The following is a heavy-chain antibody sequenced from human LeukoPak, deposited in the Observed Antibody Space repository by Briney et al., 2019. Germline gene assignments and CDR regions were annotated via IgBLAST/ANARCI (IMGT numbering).Heavy chain of an antibody. CDR2: INPNSGGT. V-gene: IGHV1-2*02. CDR1: GYTFTGYY. J-gene: IGHJ4*02. D-gene: IGHD1-1*01. Sequence: ASVKVSCKASGYTFTGYYMHWVRQAPGQGLEWMGWINPNSGGTNYAQKFQGRVTMTRDTSISTAYMELSRLRSDDTAVYYCARGSVPLVNVLDYWGQGTLVTVSS. CDR3: ARGSVPLVNVLDY.